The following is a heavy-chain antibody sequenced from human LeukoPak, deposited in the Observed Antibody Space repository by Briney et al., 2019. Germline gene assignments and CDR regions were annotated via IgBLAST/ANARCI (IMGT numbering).Heavy chain of an antibody. CDR1: GYTFTSYY. V-gene: IGHV1-46*01. Sequence: ASVKVSCKASGYTFTSYYMHWVRQAPGQGLEWMGIINPSGGSTSYAQKFQGRVTMTRDTSTSTVYIELSSLRSEDTAVYYCARDRNSYGVFDYWGQGTLVTVSS. CDR3: ARDRNSYGVFDY. D-gene: IGHD5-18*01. CDR2: INPSGGST. J-gene: IGHJ4*02.